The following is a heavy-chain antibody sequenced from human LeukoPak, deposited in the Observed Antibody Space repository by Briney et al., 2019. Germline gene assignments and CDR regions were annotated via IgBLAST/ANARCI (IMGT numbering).Heavy chain of an antibody. CDR3: AKGISVPAAMRNYFDY. V-gene: IGHV3-53*01. J-gene: IGHJ4*02. Sequence: GGSLRLSCAASGFTVSNNYMSWVRQAPGKGLEWVSVIYSGGSTYYADSVKGRFTISRDNSKNTLYLQMNSLRAEDTAVYYCAKGISVPAAMRNYFDYWGQGTLVTVSS. CDR1: GFTVSNNY. CDR2: IYSGGST. D-gene: IGHD2-2*01.